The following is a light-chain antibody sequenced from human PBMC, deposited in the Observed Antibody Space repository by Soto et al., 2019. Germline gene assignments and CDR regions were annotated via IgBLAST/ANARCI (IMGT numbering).Light chain of an antibody. V-gene: IGKV4-1*01. CDR2: SAS. J-gene: IGKJ1*01. CDR3: QQSYSTPRT. Sequence: DILMTQSPDSLAVSLGERATINCKSSQSVLYSSNKKNYLAWYQQKSGQSPKVLIYSASTRESGVPDRFSGSGSGTDFTLTISSLQAEDAAVYYCQQSYSTPRTFGQGTKVEIK. CDR1: QSVLYSSNKKNY.